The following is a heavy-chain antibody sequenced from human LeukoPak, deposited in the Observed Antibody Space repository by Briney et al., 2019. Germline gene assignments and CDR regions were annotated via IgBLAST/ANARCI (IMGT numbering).Heavy chain of an antibody. CDR1: GFTFTTYT. CDR3: ARASRSSWYSSCDY. J-gene: IGHJ4*02. D-gene: IGHD2-15*01. CDR2: ISYTGNST. V-gene: IGHV3-23*01. Sequence: PGGSLRLSCAASGFTFTTYTMNWVRQAPGKGLEWVSLISYTGNSTYYADSVKGRFTISRDNSENTLHLQMNSLRAEDTAVYYCARASRSSWYSSCDYWGQGTLVTVSS.